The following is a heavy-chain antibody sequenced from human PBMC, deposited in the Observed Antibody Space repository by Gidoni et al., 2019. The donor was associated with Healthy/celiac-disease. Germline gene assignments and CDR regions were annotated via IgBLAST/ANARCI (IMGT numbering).Heavy chain of an antibody. J-gene: IGHJ4*02. D-gene: IGHD2-21*02. Sequence: QVQLVESGGGVVQPGRSRRLACAASGFPFSSYGMHWVRQAPGKGLEWVAVIGYDGSNKYYADSVKGRFTISRDNSKNTLYLQMNSLRAEDTAVYYCAREAYCGGDCYYFDYWGQGTLVTVSS. V-gene: IGHV3-33*01. CDR3: AREAYCGGDCYYFDY. CDR2: IGYDGSNK. CDR1: GFPFSSYG.